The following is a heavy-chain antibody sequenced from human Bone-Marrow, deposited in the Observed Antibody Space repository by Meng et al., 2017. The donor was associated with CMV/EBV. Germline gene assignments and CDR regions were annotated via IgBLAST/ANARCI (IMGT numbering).Heavy chain of an antibody. CDR2: IYSGGRT. D-gene: IGHD4-11*01. Sequence: GGSLRLSCAASGFTVSSNYMSWVRQAPGKGLEWVSVIYSGGRTYYADSVKGRFTISRDNSKNTVYLQMSSLKTEDTALYYCAKLDTVTVNSWGQGTLVTVSS. J-gene: IGHJ4*02. CDR3: AKLDTVTVNS. V-gene: IGHV3-53*05. CDR1: GFTVSSNY.